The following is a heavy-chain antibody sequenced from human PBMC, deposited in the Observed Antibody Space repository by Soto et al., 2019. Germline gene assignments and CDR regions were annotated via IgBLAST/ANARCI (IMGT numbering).Heavy chain of an antibody. CDR1: GYSFTSYW. D-gene: IGHD3-10*01. CDR3: ARAMVRGKSYYGMDV. CDR2: IYPGDSDT. Sequence: EVQLVQSGAEVKKPGESLKISCKGSGYSFTSYWIGWVRQMPGKGLECMGIIYPGDSDTRYSPSFQGQVTISADKSINTAYLQCSSLKASDTAMYYCARAMVRGKSYYGMDVWGQGTTVTVSS. J-gene: IGHJ6*02. V-gene: IGHV5-51*03.